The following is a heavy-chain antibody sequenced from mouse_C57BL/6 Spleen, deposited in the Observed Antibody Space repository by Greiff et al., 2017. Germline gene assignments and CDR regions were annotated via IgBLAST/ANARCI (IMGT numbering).Heavy chain of an antibody. Sequence: VQLQQSGAELARPGASVKLSCKASGYTFTSYGISWVKQRTGQGLEWIGEFYPRSGNTYYNEKFKGKATLTADKSSSTAYMELRSLTSEDSAVYFCARLYDGYYGFAYWGQGTLVTVSA. J-gene: IGHJ3*01. D-gene: IGHD2-3*01. CDR3: ARLYDGYYGFAY. CDR1: GYTFTSYG. V-gene: IGHV1-81*01. CDR2: FYPRSGNT.